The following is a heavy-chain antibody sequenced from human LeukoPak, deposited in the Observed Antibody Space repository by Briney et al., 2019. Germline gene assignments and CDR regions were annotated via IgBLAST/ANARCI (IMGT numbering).Heavy chain of an antibody. CDR2: INWNGGST. CDR3: ARVKEAYYDDAFDI. J-gene: IGHJ3*02. D-gene: IGHD3-22*01. V-gene: IGHV3-20*04. CDR1: GFTFDDYG. Sequence: GGSLRLSCAASGFTFDDYGMSWVRQAPGKGLEWVSGINWNGGSTGYADSVKGRFTISRDNAKNSLYLQMNSLRAEDTALYYCARVKEAYYDDAFDIWGQGTMVTVSS.